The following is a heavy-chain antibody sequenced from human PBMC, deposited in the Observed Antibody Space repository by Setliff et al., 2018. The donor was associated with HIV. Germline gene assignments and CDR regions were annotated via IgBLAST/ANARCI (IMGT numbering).Heavy chain of an antibody. V-gene: IGHV1-46*01. CDR1: GYTFTSYY. CDR3: AREEDGEP. J-gene: IGHJ4*02. Sequence: ASVKVSCKASGYTFTSYYMHWVRQAPGQGLGWMGLINPSGGSTSYAQKCQGRVTVTRDTSTNTVYMELTSLRSDDTAVYYCAREEDGEPRGQGTLVTVSS. D-gene: IGHD3-10*01. CDR2: INPSGGST.